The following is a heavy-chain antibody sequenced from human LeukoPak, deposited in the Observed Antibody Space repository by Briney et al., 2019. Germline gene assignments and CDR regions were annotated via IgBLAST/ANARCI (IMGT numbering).Heavy chain of an antibody. CDR2: ISSSSSYI. D-gene: IGHD4-17*01. J-gene: IGHJ4*02. V-gene: IGHV3-21*01. CDR3: ARVFVDDYGAFFDY. CDR1: GYIFSNMW. Sequence: PGGSLTLSCAASGYIFSNMWMSWVRQAPGKGLEWVSSISSSSSYIYYADSVKGRFTISRDNAKNSLYLQMNSLRAEDTAVYYCARVFVDDYGAFFDYWGQGTLVTVSS.